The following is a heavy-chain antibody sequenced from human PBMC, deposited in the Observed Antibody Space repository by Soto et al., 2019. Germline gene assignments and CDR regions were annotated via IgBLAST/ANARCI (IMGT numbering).Heavy chain of an antibody. CDR1: GYDFTAYP. D-gene: IGHD2-21*01. CDR2: ISTSNGVT. CDR3: ARTGIVNRGDYDY. J-gene: IGHJ4*02. V-gene: IGHV1-18*04. Sequence: QVHLVQSGPEVKKPGASVKVSCEPSGYDFTAYPISWVRQAPGQGLEWMGWISTSNGVTHYAQHCQGRVTMTTDTSTSTVYMELRSLNSDDTAVYYCARTGIVNRGDYDYWGQGTLVTVSS.